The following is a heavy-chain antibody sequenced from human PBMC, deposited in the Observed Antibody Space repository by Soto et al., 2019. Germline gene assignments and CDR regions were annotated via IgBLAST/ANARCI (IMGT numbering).Heavy chain of an antibody. CDR2: IIPIFGTA. D-gene: IGHD3-22*01. CDR3: ARGYRAMIVVVAFDY. V-gene: IGHV1-69*13. Sequence: SVKVSCKAAGGSYSSYPISWVRQAPGQGLEWMGGIIPIFGTANYAQKFQGRVTITADESTSTAYMELSSLRSEDTAVYYCARGYRAMIVVVAFDYWGQGTLVTVSS. CDR1: GGSYSSYP. J-gene: IGHJ4*02.